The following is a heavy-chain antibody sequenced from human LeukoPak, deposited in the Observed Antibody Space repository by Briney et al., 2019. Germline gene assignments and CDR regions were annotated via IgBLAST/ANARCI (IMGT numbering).Heavy chain of an antibody. J-gene: IGHJ6*02. CDR1: GGSISSGGYY. V-gene: IGHV4-30-4*08. CDR2: IYYSGST. CDR3: ARDSDIVVVPAAIHYGMDV. D-gene: IGHD2-2*02. Sequence: SQTLSLTCTVSGGSISSGGYYWSWIRQHPGKGLEWIGYIYYSGSTYYNPSLKSRVTISVDTSKNQFSLKLSSVTAADTAVYYCARDSDIVVVPAAIHYGMDVWGQGTTVTVSS.